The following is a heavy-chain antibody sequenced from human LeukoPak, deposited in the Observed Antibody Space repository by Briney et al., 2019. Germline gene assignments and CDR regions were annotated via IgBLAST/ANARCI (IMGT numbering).Heavy chain of an antibody. V-gene: IGHV4-59*12. Sequence: PSETLSLTCTVSGGSISSYYWSWIRQPPGKGLEWIGYIYYSGSTNYNPSLKSRVTISVDRSKNQFSLKLSSVTAADTAVYYCARSGDLDSIDYWGQGTLVTVSS. D-gene: IGHD1-1*01. CDR2: IYYSGST. J-gene: IGHJ4*02. CDR3: ARSGDLDSIDY. CDR1: GGSISSYY.